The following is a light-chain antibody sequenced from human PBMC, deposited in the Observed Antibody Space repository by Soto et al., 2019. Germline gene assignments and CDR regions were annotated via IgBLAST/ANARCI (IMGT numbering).Light chain of an antibody. CDR2: AAY. Sequence: DIQITQSPSSLSASVVNRVTITCRASQSIASHLNWYQLKPGKAPKLLIFAAYSLLSGVPSRFSGSGSGTDFTLTITSLQPEDSATYSCQNSHSAPLTFGGGTKVDI. J-gene: IGKJ4*01. CDR3: QNSHSAPLT. CDR1: QSIASH. V-gene: IGKV1-39*01.